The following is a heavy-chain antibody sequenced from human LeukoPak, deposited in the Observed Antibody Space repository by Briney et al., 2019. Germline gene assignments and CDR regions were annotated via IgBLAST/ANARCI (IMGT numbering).Heavy chain of an antibody. CDR1: GNTFTSFH. J-gene: IGHJ4*02. D-gene: IGHD4-17*01. CDR2: VNPSGGST. CDR3: ARGPGTTVMN. Sequence: ASVKVSCKASGNTFTSFHIHWVRQAPGQGLEWMGIVNPSGGSTSYAQKFQGRVTMTRDASTSTVYMELSSLRSEDTAVYYCARGPGTTVMNWGQGTLVTVSS. V-gene: IGHV1-46*01.